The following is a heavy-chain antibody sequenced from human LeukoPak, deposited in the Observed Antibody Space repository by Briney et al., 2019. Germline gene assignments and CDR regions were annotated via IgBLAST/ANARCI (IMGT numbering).Heavy chain of an antibody. CDR2: ISSSSSTI. J-gene: IGHJ6*03. CDR1: GFTFSSYG. V-gene: IGHV3-48*04. Sequence: GGSLRLSCAASGFTFSSYGMNWVRQAPGKGLEWISYISSSSSTIYYADSVKGRFTISRDNAKNSLYLQMNSLRAEDTAMYYCARDATYYYMDVWGKGTTVTVSS. CDR3: ARDATYYYMDV.